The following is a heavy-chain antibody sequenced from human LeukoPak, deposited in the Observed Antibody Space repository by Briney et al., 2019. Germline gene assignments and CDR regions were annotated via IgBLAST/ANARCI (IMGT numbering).Heavy chain of an antibody. CDR1: GYIFTSYW. CDR2: IYPGDSKS. V-gene: IGHV5-51*01. J-gene: IGHJ4*02. CDR3: ARHPPYYYSSGTEFDF. Sequence: GESLKISFKGSGYIFTSYWIGWVRQMPGKGLEWMGIIYPGDSKSRYSPSFQGQVTISANKSISTAYLQWSSLKASDTGMYYCARHPPYYYSSGTEFDFWGQGTLVTVSS. D-gene: IGHD3-10*01.